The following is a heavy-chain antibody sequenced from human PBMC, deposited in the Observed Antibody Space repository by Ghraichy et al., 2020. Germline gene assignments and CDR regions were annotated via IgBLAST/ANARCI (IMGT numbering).Heavy chain of an antibody. V-gene: IGHV4-59*08. Sequence: SETLSLTCTVSGGSISSYYWSWIRQPPGKGLEWIAYMYYTGSTEYNPSLKSRVTMSVDTSRNQFSLKLRSVTAADTAVYYCVGHRGGTTADIWGTGTVVTVSS. CDR2: MYYTGST. CDR3: VGHRGGTTADI. J-gene: IGHJ3*02. D-gene: IGHD4-17*01. CDR1: GGSISSYY.